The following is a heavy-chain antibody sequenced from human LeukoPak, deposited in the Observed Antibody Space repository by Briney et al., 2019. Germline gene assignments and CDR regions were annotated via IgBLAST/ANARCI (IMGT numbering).Heavy chain of an antibody. CDR3: AKERADYGDYEYGMDV. CDR2: ISYDGSNK. D-gene: IGHD4-17*01. J-gene: IGHJ6*02. V-gene: IGHV3-30*18. CDR1: GFTFSSYG. Sequence: GGSLRLSCAASGFTFSSYGMHWVRQAPGKGLEWVAVISYDGSNKYYADSVKGRFTISRDNSKNTLYLQMNSPRAEDTAVYYCAKERADYGDYEYGMDVWGQGTTVTVSS.